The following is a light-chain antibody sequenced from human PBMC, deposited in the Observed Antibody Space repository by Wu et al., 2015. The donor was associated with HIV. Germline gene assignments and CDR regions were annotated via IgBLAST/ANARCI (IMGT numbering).Light chain of an antibody. CDR2: GAS. J-gene: IGKJ2*01. Sequence: EIVLTQSPGTLSLSPGGRATLSCRASQTVSSSQLAWYQQKPGQAPRLLIYGASNRATGIPDRFSGSESGTDFTLTISRVEPEDFAVYSCQQYGSSYTFGQGTKLEIK. CDR1: QTVSSSQ. CDR3: QQYGSSYT. V-gene: IGKV3-20*01.